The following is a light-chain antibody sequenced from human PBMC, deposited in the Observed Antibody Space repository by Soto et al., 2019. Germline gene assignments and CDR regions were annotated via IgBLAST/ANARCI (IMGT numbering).Light chain of an antibody. J-gene: IGKJ1*01. V-gene: IGKV3-11*01. Sequence: IVLTQSPGTLSLSPWERATLSCRASQSVSNNYLPWYQQKPGQAPRLLIYGASNRATGIPARFSGSGSGTDFTLTISSLEPEDFAVYYCQQRSNWPPWTFGQGTKVDI. CDR1: QSVSNNY. CDR2: GAS. CDR3: QQRSNWPPWT.